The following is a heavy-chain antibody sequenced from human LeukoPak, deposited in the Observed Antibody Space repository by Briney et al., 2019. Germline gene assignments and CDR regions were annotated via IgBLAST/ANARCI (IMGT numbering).Heavy chain of an antibody. CDR3: ARDLGYMVT. J-gene: IGHJ4*02. V-gene: IGHV3-7*01. CDR1: GFTFSNYW. D-gene: IGHD5-18*01. Sequence: GGSLRLSCAASGFTFSNYWMSWVRQAPGKGLEWVADIKQDGSEKYYVDSLKGRFTISSDNAKKSLYLQMNSLRAEDTAVYYCARDLGYMVTWGQGTLVTVSS. CDR2: IKQDGSEK.